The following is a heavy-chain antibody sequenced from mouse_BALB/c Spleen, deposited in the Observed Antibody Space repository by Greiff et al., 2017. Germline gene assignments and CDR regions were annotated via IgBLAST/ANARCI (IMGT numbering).Heavy chain of an antibody. V-gene: IGHV5-9-4*01. CDR1: GFTFSSYA. D-gene: IGHD1-1*01. Sequence: DVKLVESGGGLVKPGGSLKLSCAASGFTFSSYAMSWVRHSPEKRLEWVAEISSGGSYTYYPDTVTGRFTISRDNAKNTLYLEMSSLRSEDTAMYYCARYYYGSSYGYFDYWGQGTTLTVSS. CDR3: ARYYYGSSYGYFDY. J-gene: IGHJ2*01. CDR2: ISSGGSYT.